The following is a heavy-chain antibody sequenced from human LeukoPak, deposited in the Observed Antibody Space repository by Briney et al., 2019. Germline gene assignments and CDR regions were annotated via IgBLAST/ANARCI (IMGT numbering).Heavy chain of an antibody. D-gene: IGHD1-26*01. CDR3: AKDLGRYRNNYFDY. Sequence: VGSLRLSCAASGFTFNSYAMSWVRQAPEKGLEWVATISGSGGGTYYADSVKGRFTISRDDSKNTLYLQMNSLRAEDTAVYYCAKDLGRYRNNYFDYWGQGTLVTVSS. V-gene: IGHV3-23*01. J-gene: IGHJ4*02. CDR2: ISGSGGGT. CDR1: GFTFNSYA.